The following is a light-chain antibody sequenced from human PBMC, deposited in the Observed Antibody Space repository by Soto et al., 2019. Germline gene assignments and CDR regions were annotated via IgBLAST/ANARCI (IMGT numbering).Light chain of an antibody. J-gene: IGLJ2*01. Sequence: QSALTQPPSASGSPGQSVTISCTGTSSDVGGYNYVSWYQQHLGKAPKLMIYEVSKRPSGVPDRFSGSKSGNTASLTVSGLQVEDEADYYCSSFEASNNLLFGGGTKVTVL. CDR1: SSDVGGYNY. CDR2: EVS. CDR3: SSFEASNNLL. V-gene: IGLV2-8*01.